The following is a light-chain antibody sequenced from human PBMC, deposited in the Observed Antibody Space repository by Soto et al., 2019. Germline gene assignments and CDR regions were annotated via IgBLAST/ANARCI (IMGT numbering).Light chain of an antibody. CDR2: AAS. V-gene: IGKV3-15*01. J-gene: IGKJ4*01. Sequence: EIVMTQSPATLSVSPGERATHSCRASQSVGTNLAWYQQKPGQPPRLLIFAASTRATGIPARFSGGGSGSEFTLIISGLQSEDFAVYSCQQYNNWPLVTFGGGTKVEIK. CDR3: QQYNNWPLVT. CDR1: QSVGTN.